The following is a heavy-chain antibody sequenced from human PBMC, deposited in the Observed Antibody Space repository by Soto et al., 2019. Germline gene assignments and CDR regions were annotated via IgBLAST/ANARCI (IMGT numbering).Heavy chain of an antibody. CDR3: ARWGRNTAMV. V-gene: IGHV3-21*01. Sequence: EVQLVESGGGLVKPGGSLRLSCAASGFTFSSYSMNWVRQAPGKGLEWVSSISSSSSYIYYADSVKGRFTISRDNAKNSLYLQMNSLRAEDTAVYNCARWGRNTAMVWGQGTLVTVSS. CDR2: ISSSSSYI. CDR1: GFTFSSYS. D-gene: IGHD5-18*01. J-gene: IGHJ4*02.